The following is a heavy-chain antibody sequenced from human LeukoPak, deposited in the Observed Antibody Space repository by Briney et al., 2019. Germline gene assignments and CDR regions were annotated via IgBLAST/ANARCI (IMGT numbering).Heavy chain of an antibody. J-gene: IGHJ5*02. CDR2: IHYTGTT. CDR1: GGSISGSSSY. CDR3: ARGSPYAS. V-gene: IGHV4-39*01. Sequence: SETLSLTCTVSGGSISGSSSYWGWIRQPPGKGLDYIGSIHYTGTTYYNPSLKSRVTLSVDTSQNQFSLKLTSVTAADTTVYYCARGSPYASWGQGTLVTVSS. D-gene: IGHD1-26*01.